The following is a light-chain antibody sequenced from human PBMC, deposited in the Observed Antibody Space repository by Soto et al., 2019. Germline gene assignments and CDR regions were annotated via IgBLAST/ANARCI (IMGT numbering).Light chain of an antibody. CDR2: GNS. Sequence: QLVLTQPPSVSGAPGQRVTISCTGSSSNIGAGYDVHWYQQLPGTAPILLIYGNSNRPSGVPDRFSGSKSGTSASLAITGLQAEDEADYYCQSYDSSLSGWVFGTGTKVTVL. CDR3: QSYDSSLSGWV. CDR1: SSNIGAGYD. V-gene: IGLV1-40*01. J-gene: IGLJ1*01.